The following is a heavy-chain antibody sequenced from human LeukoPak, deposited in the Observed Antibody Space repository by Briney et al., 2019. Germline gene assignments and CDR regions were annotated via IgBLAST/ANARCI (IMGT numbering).Heavy chain of an antibody. J-gene: IGHJ5*01. CDR2: IWSDGTEK. V-gene: IGHV3-33*06. Sequence: GGSLTLSCAASGFTYSHYGMHWVRQVPGKGLEWVAVIWSDGTEKYYGDAVKGRLTISRDNSMKTLYLQMNSLRGDDTAVYYCAKDAQRGFDHSNSLESWGQGTLVTVSS. CDR3: AKDAQRGFDHSNSLES. D-gene: IGHD4-11*01. CDR1: GFTYSHYG.